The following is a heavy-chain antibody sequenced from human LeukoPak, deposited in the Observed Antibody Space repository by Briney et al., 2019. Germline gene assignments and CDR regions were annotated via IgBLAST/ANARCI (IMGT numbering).Heavy chain of an antibody. V-gene: IGHV4-38-2*01. CDR3: ARFSGSYPFDY. CDR2: IDHSGST. D-gene: IGHD1-26*01. Sequence: PSETLSLTCAVSGYSISSGYYWGWSRQPPGKGVEWIGSIDHSGSTYYNPSLKSRVTISVDTSKNQFSLKLSSVTAADTAVYYCARFSGSYPFDYWGREPWSPSPQ. J-gene: IGHJ4*02. CDR1: GYSISSGYY.